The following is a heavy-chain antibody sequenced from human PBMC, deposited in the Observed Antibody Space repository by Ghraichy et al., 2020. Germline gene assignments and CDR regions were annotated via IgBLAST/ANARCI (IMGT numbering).Heavy chain of an antibody. J-gene: IGHJ1*01. CDR2: IYSGGST. V-gene: IGHV3-53*01. D-gene: IGHD6-13*01. Sequence: GGSLRLSCAASGFTVSSNYMSWVRQAPGKGLEWVSVIYSGGSTYYADSVKGRFTISRDNSKNTLFLQMNSLRAEDTAVYYCAGTQSSTWPVEYFQHWGQGTLVTASS. CDR1: GFTVSSNY. CDR3: AGTQSSTWPVEYFQH.